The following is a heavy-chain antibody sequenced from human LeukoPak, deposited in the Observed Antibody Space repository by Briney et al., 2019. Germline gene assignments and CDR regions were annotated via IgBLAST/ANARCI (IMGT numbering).Heavy chain of an antibody. J-gene: IGHJ4*02. Sequence: SETLSLTCAVYGGSFSGYYWSWIRQPPGKGLEWIGEINHSGSTNYNPSLKSRVTISVDTSKNQFSLKLSSVTAADTAVYYCARTPPPSASSGSYYFDYWGQETLVTVSS. V-gene: IGHV4-34*01. CDR1: GGSFSGYY. D-gene: IGHD3-10*01. CDR2: INHSGST. CDR3: ARTPPPSASSGSYYFDY.